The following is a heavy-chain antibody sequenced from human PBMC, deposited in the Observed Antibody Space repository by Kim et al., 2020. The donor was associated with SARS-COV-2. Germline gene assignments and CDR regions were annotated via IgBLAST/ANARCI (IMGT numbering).Heavy chain of an antibody. V-gene: IGHV3-13*04. CDR3: VRGGSSWYHFDY. CDR2: IGTAANT. Sequence: GGSLRLSCAASGFTFSSYDMYWVRQAAGKGLEWVSGIGTAANTNHAGSVKGRFTISRENAKNSLYLQMNSLRAGDTAVYYCVRGGSSWYHFDYWGQGTLV. CDR1: GFTFSSYD. J-gene: IGHJ4*02. D-gene: IGHD6-13*01.